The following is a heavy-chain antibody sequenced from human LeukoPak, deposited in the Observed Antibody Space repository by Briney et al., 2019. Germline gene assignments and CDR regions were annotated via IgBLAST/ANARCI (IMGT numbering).Heavy chain of an antibody. D-gene: IGHD2-2*02. CDR1: GFTFSSYS. V-gene: IGHV3-48*04. J-gene: IGHJ5*02. CDR2: ISSSSSTI. Sequence: PGGALRLSCAASGFTFSSYSMNWVRQAPGKGVEGVSYISSSSSTIYYADSVKGRFTISRDNAKNSLYLQMNSLRAEDTAVYYCAGEVVPAAIAFDPWGQGTLVTVSS. CDR3: AGEVVPAAIAFDP.